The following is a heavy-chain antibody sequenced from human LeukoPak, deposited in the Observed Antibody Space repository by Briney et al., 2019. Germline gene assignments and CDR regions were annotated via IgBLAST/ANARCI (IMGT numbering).Heavy chain of an antibody. Sequence: GRSLGLSCAASGFTFSSYAMHWVRQAPGKGLEWVAVISYDGSNKYYADSVKGRFTISRDNSKNTLYLQMNSLRAEDTAVYYCARKLLSLYYFDYWGQGTLVTVSS. J-gene: IGHJ4*02. V-gene: IGHV3-30-3*01. CDR3: ARKLLSLYYFDY. CDR1: GFTFSSYA. D-gene: IGHD2-2*01. CDR2: ISYDGSNK.